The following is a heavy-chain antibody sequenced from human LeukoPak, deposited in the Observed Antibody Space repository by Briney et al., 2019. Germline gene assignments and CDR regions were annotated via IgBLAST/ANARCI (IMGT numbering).Heavy chain of an antibody. D-gene: IGHD2-21*01. CDR3: ASFTVVVASDI. J-gene: IGHJ3*02. V-gene: IGHV3-21*01. CDR1: GFTFSTYN. Sequence: PGGSLRLSCAASGFTFSTYNMNWVRQAPGKGLEWVSSISSGSSYKYYADSVKGRFTISRDNAKNSLYLQMNSLRAEDTALYFCASFTVVVASDIWGQGTMVTVSS. CDR2: ISSGSSYK.